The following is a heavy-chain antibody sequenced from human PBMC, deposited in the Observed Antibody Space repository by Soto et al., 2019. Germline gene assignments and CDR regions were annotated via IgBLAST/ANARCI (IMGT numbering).Heavy chain of an antibody. J-gene: IGHJ4*02. CDR2: IYNSGST. CDR3: ARESHDYGDYATDY. V-gene: IGHV4-31*03. CDR1: GGSGNSAAYY. Sequence: QVPLQESGPRLVKPSQTLSLTCTVSGGSGNSAAYYWTWIRQYPGKGLEWIGYIYNSGSTYYNPSLESRISISVDTSKNQFSLNLRSVTAADTAVYYCARESHDYGDYATDYWGQGTLVTVSS. D-gene: IGHD4-17*01.